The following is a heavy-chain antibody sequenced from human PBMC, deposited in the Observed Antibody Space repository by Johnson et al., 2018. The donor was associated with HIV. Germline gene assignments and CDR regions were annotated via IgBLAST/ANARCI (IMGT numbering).Heavy chain of an antibody. CDR3: ARVQLLADDVFNI. J-gene: IGHJ3*02. D-gene: IGHD3-10*01. CDR2: ISYDGSNK. V-gene: IGHV3-30*04. CDR1: GFTFSSYT. Sequence: QVQLVESGGGVVQPGRSLRLSCTASGFTFSSYTIYWVRQTPGKGLEWVALISYDGSNKYYADSVKGRFTISRDNAKNTLYLQMDSLGAEDTAVYYCARVQLLADDVFNIWGQGTMVTVSS.